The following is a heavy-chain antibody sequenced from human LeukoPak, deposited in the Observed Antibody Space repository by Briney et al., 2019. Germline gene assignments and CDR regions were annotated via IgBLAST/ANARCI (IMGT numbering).Heavy chain of an antibody. CDR3: AREPIVGATHFDY. CDR1: GFTFSSYG. Sequence: PGGSLRLSCAASGFTFSSYGTHWVRQAPGKGLEWVAVISYDGSNKYYADSVKGRFTISRDNSKNTLFLLMNSLRAEDTAVYYCAREPIVGATHFDYWGQGTLVTVSS. J-gene: IGHJ4*02. CDR2: ISYDGSNK. V-gene: IGHV3-30*03. D-gene: IGHD1-26*01.